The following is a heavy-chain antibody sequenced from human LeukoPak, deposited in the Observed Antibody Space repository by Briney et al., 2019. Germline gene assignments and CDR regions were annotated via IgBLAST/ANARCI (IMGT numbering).Heavy chain of an antibody. V-gene: IGHV4-59*02. CDR3: ARDRFGRTTHFDY. Sequence: SETLSLTCTVSGDSVSGYYWSWIRQPPGKGLEWIGYIYYSGSTNYNPSLKSRVTMSVDTSKNQFSLKLTSVTAADTAVYYCARDRFGRTTHFDYWGQGALVTVSS. J-gene: IGHJ4*02. CDR1: GDSVSGYY. CDR2: IYYSGST. D-gene: IGHD3-10*01.